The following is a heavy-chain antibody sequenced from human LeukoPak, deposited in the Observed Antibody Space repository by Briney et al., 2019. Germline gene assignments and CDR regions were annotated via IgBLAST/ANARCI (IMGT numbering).Heavy chain of an antibody. V-gene: IGHV1-69*01. D-gene: IGHD6-13*01. CDR3: ARDRIPDDSSSWYLCDY. CDR2: IIPIFGTA. Sequence: SVKVSCKASGGTFSSYAISWVRQAPGQGLEWMGGIIPIFGTANYAQKFQGRVTITADESTSTAYMELSSLRSEDTAVYYCARDRIPDDSSSWYLCDYWGQGTLVTVSS. J-gene: IGHJ4*02. CDR1: GGTFSSYA.